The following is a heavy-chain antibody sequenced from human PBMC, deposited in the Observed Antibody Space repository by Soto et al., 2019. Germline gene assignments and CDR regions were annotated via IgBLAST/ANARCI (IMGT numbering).Heavy chain of an antibody. CDR2: INSDGSST. V-gene: IGHV3-74*01. D-gene: IGHD5-18*01. CDR1: GFTFSSYW. J-gene: IGHJ6*02. Sequence: GGSLRLSCAASGFTFSSYWMHWVRQAPGKGLVWVSRINSDGSSTSYADSVKGRFTISRDNAKTTLYLQMNSLRAEDTAVYYCASTPVQLWGVGMDVWGQGTTVNVSS. CDR3: ASTPVQLWGVGMDV.